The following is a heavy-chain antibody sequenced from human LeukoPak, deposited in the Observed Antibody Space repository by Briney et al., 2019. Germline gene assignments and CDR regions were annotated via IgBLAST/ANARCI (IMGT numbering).Heavy chain of an antibody. J-gene: IGHJ6*03. Sequence: ASVKVSCKASGGTFSSYAISWVRQAPGQGLEWMGGIIPIFGTANYAQKFQGRVTITADESTSTAYMELSSLRSEDTAVYYCALGGTVTTSYYYYYYMDVWGKGTTVTVSS. CDR1: GGTFSSYA. CDR2: IIPIFGTA. D-gene: IGHD4-11*01. V-gene: IGHV1-69*13. CDR3: ALGGTVTTSYYYYYYMDV.